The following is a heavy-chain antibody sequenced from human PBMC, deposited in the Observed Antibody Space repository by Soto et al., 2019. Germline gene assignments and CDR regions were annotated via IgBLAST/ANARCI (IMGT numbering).Heavy chain of an antibody. D-gene: IGHD1-26*01. Sequence: VQLVQSWAEGQKPGSSVKVSCKASGGTFSSCAVSWVRQAPGQGLEWMGGFIPLLGSAHYAGKFQGRVTITAGESATIAFVELSNLRSEDTAVYYCAIGSTYSGEFDYWGQGTLVTVSS. V-gene: IGHV1-69*01. J-gene: IGHJ4*02. CDR3: AIGSTYSGEFDY. CDR2: FIPLLGSA. CDR1: GGTFSSCA.